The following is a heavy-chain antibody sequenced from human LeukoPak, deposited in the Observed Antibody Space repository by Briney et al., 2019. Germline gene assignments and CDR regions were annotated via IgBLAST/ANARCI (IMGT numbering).Heavy chain of an antibody. Sequence: GGSLRLSCAASGFTFSSYGMHWVRQAPGKGLEWVAVIWYDRSDKYYGDSVKGRFTISRDNSKNTLYLQTNSLRAEDAAVYYCARDITMVRGVIEGIDYWGQGTLVTVSS. J-gene: IGHJ4*02. CDR1: GFTFSSYG. CDR3: ARDITMVRGVIEGIDY. V-gene: IGHV3-33*01. D-gene: IGHD3-10*01. CDR2: IWYDRSDK.